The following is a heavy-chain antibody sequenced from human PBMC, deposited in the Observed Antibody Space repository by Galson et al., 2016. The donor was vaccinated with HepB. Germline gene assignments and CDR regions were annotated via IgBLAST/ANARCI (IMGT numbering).Heavy chain of an antibody. D-gene: IGHD6-13*01. CDR3: ARRQALAAGAAYYYGLDV. Sequence: QSGAEVKKPGESLKISCRGSGYSFTNFWVGWVRQMPGGGLEWLGIVFPGDSKVRYSPSFQGQVTISVDNSISTAYLQWTSLKASDTALYFCARRQALAAGAAYYYGLDVWGQGTTVTVSS. V-gene: IGHV5-51*01. CDR1: GYSFTNFW. CDR2: VFPGDSKV. J-gene: IGHJ6*02.